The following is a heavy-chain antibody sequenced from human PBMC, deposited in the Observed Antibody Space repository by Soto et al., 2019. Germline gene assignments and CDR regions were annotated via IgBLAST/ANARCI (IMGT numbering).Heavy chain of an antibody. Sequence: SETLSLTCAVSGGSISSSNWWSWVRQPPGKGLEWIGEIYHSGSTNYNPSLKSRVTISVDTSKNQFSLKLSSVTAADTAVYYCARRYGSAIDYWGQGTLVTVSS. CDR2: IYHSGST. J-gene: IGHJ4*02. D-gene: IGHD1-26*01. CDR3: ARRYGSAIDY. V-gene: IGHV4-4*02. CDR1: GGSISSSNW.